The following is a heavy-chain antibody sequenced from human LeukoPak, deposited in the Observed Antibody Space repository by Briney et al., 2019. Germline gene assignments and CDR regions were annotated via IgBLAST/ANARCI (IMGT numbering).Heavy chain of an antibody. CDR1: GGSISSYY. CDR2: IYYSGNT. V-gene: IGHV4-59*01. CDR3: ARDIVGVTRAFGY. D-gene: IGHD1-26*01. Sequence: SGTLSLTCTVSGGSISSYYWSWIRQPPGKGLEWIGYIYYSGNTNYNPSLKSRVTMSVDTSKNQFSLKLSSVTAADTAVYYCARDIVGVTRAFGYWGQGTLATVSS. J-gene: IGHJ4*02.